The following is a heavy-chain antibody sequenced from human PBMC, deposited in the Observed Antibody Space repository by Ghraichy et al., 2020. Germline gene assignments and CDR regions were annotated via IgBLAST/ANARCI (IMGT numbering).Heavy chain of an antibody. D-gene: IGHD6-13*01. CDR1: GGSITSGDYY. V-gene: IGHV4-61*02. CDR3: ARIQYSSSGHAFDI. CDR2: IYPSGST. J-gene: IGHJ3*02. Sequence: SETLSLTCNVSGGSITSGDYYWNWIRQPAGKGLDWIGRIYPSGSTNYNPSLTSRVTIALDLSKNQVSLNLNFVTAADTAIYYCARIQYSSSGHAFDIWGQGTMVTVSS.